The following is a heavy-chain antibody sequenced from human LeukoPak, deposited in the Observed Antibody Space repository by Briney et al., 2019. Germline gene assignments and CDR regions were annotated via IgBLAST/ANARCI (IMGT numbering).Heavy chain of an antibody. CDR2: ISFDGNNE. J-gene: IGHJ4*02. CDR3: AKDSSSWYGGQYDY. V-gene: IGHV3-30*18. CDR1: GFTFNTYD. D-gene: IGHD6-13*01. Sequence: PGRSLRLSCAASGFTFNTYDMHWVRQAPGKGLEWVAVISFDGNNEYYADSVKGRFTISRDNSKNTLYLQMNSLRAEDTAVYYCAKDSSSWYGGQYDYWGQGTLVTVSS.